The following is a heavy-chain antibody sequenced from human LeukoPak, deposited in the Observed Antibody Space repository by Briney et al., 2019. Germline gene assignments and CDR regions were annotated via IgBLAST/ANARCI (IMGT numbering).Heavy chain of an antibody. Sequence: GASVNVSCKASGYTFTSYGISWVRQAPGQGLEWMGWISAYNGNTNYAQTLKGRVTMATDTSTNTLSLKLRDLTADDTAVYYCAPGPHEYDYVWGSYRANWFYPWGQGALVTVSS. D-gene: IGHD3-16*02. J-gene: IGHJ5*02. V-gene: IGHV1-18*01. CDR1: GYTFTSYG. CDR2: ISAYNGNT. CDR3: APGPHEYDYVWGSYRANWFYP.